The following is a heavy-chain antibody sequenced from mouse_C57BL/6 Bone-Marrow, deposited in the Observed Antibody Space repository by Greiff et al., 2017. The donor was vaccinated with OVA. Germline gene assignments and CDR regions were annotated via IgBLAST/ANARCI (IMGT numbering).Heavy chain of an antibody. CDR1: GYTFTSYW. D-gene: IGHD1-1*01. V-gene: IGHV1-53*01. CDR2: INPSNGGT. Sequence: VQLQQPGTELVKPGASVKLSCKASGYTFTSYWMHWVKQRPGQGLEWIGNINPSNGGTNYNEKFKSKATLTVDKSSSTAYMQLSSLTSEDSAVYYCARGGSSWRWYFDVWGTGTTVTVSS. J-gene: IGHJ1*03. CDR3: ARGGSSWRWYFDV.